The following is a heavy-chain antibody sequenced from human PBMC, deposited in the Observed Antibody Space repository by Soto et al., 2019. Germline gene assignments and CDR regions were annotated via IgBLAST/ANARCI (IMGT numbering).Heavy chain of an antibody. V-gene: IGHV3-9*01. CDR1: GFTFDDYA. CDR2: ISWNSGSI. D-gene: IGHD4-17*01. CDR3: AKDMFVYGAIYSYYGMDG. J-gene: IGHJ6*02. Sequence: EVQLVESGGGLVQPGRSLRLSCAASGFTFDDYAMHWVRQAPGKGLEWVSGISWNSGSIGYADSVKGRFTISRDNAMNSLYLQMNSLRAEDTALYYCAKDMFVYGAIYSYYGMDGWGQGTKVTVSS.